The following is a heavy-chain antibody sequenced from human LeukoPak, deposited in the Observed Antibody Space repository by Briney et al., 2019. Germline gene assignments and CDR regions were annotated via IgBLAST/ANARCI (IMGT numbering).Heavy chain of an antibody. V-gene: IGHV1-2*02. D-gene: IGHD3-10*01. CDR1: GYTFAAYY. CDR2: INPNSGGT. Sequence: ASVKVSCKASGYTFAAYYMHWVRQAPGQGLEWMGWINPNSGGTNYAQKFQGRVTMTRDTSTSTVYMELSSLRSEDTAVYYCARGPRDYSDYWGQGTLVTVSS. CDR3: ARGPRDYSDY. J-gene: IGHJ4*02.